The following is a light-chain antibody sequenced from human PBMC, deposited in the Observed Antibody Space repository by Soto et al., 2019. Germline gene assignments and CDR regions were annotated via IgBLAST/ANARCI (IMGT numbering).Light chain of an antibody. J-gene: IGKJ1*01. CDR3: QQYYSTPWT. CDR1: QSVFYSSNNKNS. V-gene: IGKV4-1*01. CDR2: WAS. Sequence: DIVMTQSPDSLAVSLGERATINCKSSQSVFYSSNNKNSLVWFQQKPGQPPKLLIHWASSRESGVPDRFSGSGSGTDFTLTISSLQAEDVAVYYCQQYYSTPWTFGQGTKVEIK.